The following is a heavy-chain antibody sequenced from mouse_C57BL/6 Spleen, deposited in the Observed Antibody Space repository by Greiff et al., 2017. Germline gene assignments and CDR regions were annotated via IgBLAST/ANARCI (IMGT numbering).Heavy chain of an antibody. Sequence: DVKLVESEGGLVQPGSSMKLSCTASGFTFSDYYMAWVRQVPEKGLEWVANINYDGSSTYYLSALKSRFIISRDNAKNILYLQMSSLKSEDTATYYCASIYYGNYDWYFDVWGTGTTVTVSS. CDR2: INYDGSST. J-gene: IGHJ1*03. CDR1: GFTFSDYY. D-gene: IGHD2-1*01. CDR3: ASIYYGNYDWYFDV. V-gene: IGHV5-16*01.